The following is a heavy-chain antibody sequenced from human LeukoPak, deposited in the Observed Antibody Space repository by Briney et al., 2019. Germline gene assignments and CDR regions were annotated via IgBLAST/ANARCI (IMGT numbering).Heavy chain of an antibody. CDR3: AKDLQHLVRTLSFDY. CDR2: ISYDGSIE. V-gene: IGHV3-30*18. CDR1: GFTFSTYA. D-gene: IGHD6-13*01. J-gene: IGHJ4*02. Sequence: GGSLRLSCAASGFTFSTYAMSWVRQSPGKGLEWVAVISYDGSIEYYADSVKGRFTISRDGSRNTLYLQMNSLRPEDTALYYCAKDLQHLVRTLSFDYWGQGTLVTVSS.